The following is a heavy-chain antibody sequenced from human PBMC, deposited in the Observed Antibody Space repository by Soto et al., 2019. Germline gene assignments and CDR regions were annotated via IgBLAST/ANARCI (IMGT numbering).Heavy chain of an antibody. CDR1: GGSVSTDY. J-gene: IGHJ4*02. D-gene: IGHD3-22*01. CDR3: ARGSVVTVDSSGFCEY. Sequence: PSETLSLTCAVYGGSVSTDYWSWIRQPPGKGLEWIGEINHSGGTSSNPSLKSRVTLSVVTSKSQFSLKLTSVTAVDRAVYYCARGSVVTVDSSGFCEYWGQGTPVTVSS. CDR2: INHSGGT. V-gene: IGHV4-34*01.